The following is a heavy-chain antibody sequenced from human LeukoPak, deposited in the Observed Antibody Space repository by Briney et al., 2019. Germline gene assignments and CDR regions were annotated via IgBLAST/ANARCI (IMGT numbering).Heavy chain of an antibody. J-gene: IGHJ4*02. CDR1: GGSFSGYY. CDR2: IYYSGST. D-gene: IGHD3-22*01. V-gene: IGHV4-59*01. Sequence: SSETLSLTCAVYGGSFSGYYWSWIRQPPGKGLEWIGYIYYSGSTNYNPSLKSRVTISVDTSKNQFSLKLSSVTAADTAVYYCARDGVNYYDISGYDIWGRGTLVTVSS. CDR3: ARDGVNYYDISGYDI.